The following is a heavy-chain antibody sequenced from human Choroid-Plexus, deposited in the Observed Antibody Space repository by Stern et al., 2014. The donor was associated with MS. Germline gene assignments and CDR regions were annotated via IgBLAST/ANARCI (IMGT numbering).Heavy chain of an antibody. J-gene: IGHJ4*02. CDR1: GYSFTTYW. CDR2: IYPSDCGT. D-gene: IGHD3-16*01. V-gene: IGHV5-51*01. CDR3: ARLRLLTYGLDS. Sequence: EVQLVESGAEVKKPGESLKISCKGSGYSFTTYWVAWVRQMPGKGLEWMGIIYPSDCGTRYSPSFQGQVSISVDKSISTAYLQWSSLKASDTAMYYCARLRLLTYGLDSWGQGTLVTVSS.